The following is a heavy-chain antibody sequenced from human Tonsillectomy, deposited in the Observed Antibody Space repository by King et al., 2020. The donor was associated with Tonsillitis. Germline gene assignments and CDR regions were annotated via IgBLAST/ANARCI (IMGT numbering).Heavy chain of an antibody. CDR1: GFTFNTYG. CDR3: EKPGPTYSGYDLPPVFEY. V-gene: IGHV3-30*02. CDR2: IRFDGTNK. Sequence: VQLVESGGGVVQPGGSLRLSCAASGFTFNTYGMHWVRQAPGKGLKWVAFIRFDGTNKYFADSVKGRFTISRDNSKNTLYLQMNSLRPEDTAVYYCEKPGPTYSGYDLPPVFEYWGQGTLVTVPS. J-gene: IGHJ4*02. D-gene: IGHD5-12*01.